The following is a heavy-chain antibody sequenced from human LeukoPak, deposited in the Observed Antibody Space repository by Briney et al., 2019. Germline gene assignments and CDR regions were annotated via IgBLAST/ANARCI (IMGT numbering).Heavy chain of an antibody. V-gene: IGHV6-1*01. Sequence: SQTLSLTCAISGDSVSSNSATWNWIRQSPSRGLEWLGSTYYRSKWYKYYAVSVKGRITNNPDTSKNQFSLQLNSVTPEDTAVYYCARGPSYSQHWGQGTLVTVSS. CDR2: TYYRSKWYK. CDR3: ARGPSYSQH. J-gene: IGHJ1*01. CDR1: GDSVSSNSAT.